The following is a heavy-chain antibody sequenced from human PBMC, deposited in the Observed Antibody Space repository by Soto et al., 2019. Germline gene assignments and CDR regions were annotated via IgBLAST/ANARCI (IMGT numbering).Heavy chain of an antibody. Sequence: GGSLRLSCAASGFTFSSYAMSWVRQAPGKGLEWVSAISGSGGRTYYADSVKGRFTISRDNSKNTLDLQMNSLRAEDTAVYYCAKFRNSGSYPHFDYWGQGTLVTVSS. CDR3: AKFRNSGSYPHFDY. CDR1: GFTFSSYA. D-gene: IGHD1-26*01. J-gene: IGHJ4*02. V-gene: IGHV3-23*01. CDR2: ISGSGGRT.